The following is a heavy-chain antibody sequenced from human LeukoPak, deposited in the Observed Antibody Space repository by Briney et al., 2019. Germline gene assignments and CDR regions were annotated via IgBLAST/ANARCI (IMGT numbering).Heavy chain of an antibody. CDR1: GFSFDDYA. Sequence: PGGSLRLSCAASGFSFDDYAMHWVRQAPGRGLGWVSGIRWISGSIGYADSEKGRFAISRDNAKNSLYLQMNRLRAEDTALYGCAKDPWGQLCVHYYFDYWGQGALLTVSS. CDR2: IRWISGSI. V-gene: IGHV3-9*01. D-gene: IGHD5-18*01. CDR3: AKDPWGQLCVHYYFDY. J-gene: IGHJ4*02.